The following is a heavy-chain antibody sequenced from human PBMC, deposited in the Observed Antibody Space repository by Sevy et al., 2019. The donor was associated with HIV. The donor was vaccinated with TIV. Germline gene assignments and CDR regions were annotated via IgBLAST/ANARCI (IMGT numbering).Heavy chain of an antibody. J-gene: IGHJ6*02. D-gene: IGHD5-18*01. Sequence: GGSLRLSCAASGFIVSSNYMSWVRQAPGKGLEWGSVIYSGGSTYYADSVKGRFTISRDNSKNTLYLQMNSLRAEDTAMYYCARDRNTAMVIGMDVWGQGTTVTVSS. V-gene: IGHV3-53*01. CDR3: ARDRNTAMVIGMDV. CDR1: GFIVSSNY. CDR2: IYSGGST.